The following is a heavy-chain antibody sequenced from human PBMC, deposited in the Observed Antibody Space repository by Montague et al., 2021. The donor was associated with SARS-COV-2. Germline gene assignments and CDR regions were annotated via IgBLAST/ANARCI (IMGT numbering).Heavy chain of an antibody. D-gene: IGHD4-17*01. CDR1: GGSVSGISSH. Sequence: SETLSLTCTVSGGSVSGISSHWGWIRQPPGKGLEYIGSFYYAGGTQYNPSLKSRVTISVDTSNDQFSLRMNSVTAADTAVYFCARLYGSSLDYWGQGTLVTVSS. J-gene: IGHJ4*02. V-gene: IGHV4-39*01. CDR3: ARLYGSSLDY. CDR2: FYYAGGT.